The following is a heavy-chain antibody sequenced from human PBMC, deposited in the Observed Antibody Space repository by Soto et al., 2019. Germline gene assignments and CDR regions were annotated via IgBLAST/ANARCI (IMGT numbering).Heavy chain of an antibody. CDR3: AKAPYTSGLLDFDY. V-gene: IGHV3-23*01. D-gene: IGHD6-19*01. CDR1: GFTFSSYA. Sequence: PGGSLRLSCAASGFTFSSYAVSWVRQAPGKGLEWVSSISGTGGSTYYADSVKGRFTISRDNSKNTLYLQMNSLRAEDTAVYYCAKAPYTSGLLDFDYWGQGTLVTVSS. J-gene: IGHJ4*02. CDR2: ISGTGGST.